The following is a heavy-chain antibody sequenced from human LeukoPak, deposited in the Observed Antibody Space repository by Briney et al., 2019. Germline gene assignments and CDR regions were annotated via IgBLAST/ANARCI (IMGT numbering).Heavy chain of an antibody. D-gene: IGHD1-26*01. J-gene: IGHJ3*02. CDR1: GFTFSSYA. Sequence: GGSLRLSCAASGFTFSSYAMSWVRQAPGEGLEWVSAISGSGGSTYYADSVKGRFTISRDNSKNTLYLQMNSLRAEDTAVYYCAKRSGAEGGPMNIWGQGTMVTVSS. V-gene: IGHV3-23*01. CDR2: ISGSGGST. CDR3: AKRSGAEGGPMNI.